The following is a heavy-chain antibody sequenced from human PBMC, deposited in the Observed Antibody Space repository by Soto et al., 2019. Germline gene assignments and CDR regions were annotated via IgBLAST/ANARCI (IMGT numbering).Heavy chain of an antibody. J-gene: IGHJ2*01. Sequence: EVQLLESGGGLVQPGGSLRLSCAGSGFTFINYAMNWVRQAPGKGLEWVSSISGGGDAAFFGDSVRGRFTISRDNSKNTVTLQMNSLRAGDTAVHYCAIKILRSTTRPYYWDFELWGRGTLVTVSS. CDR2: ISGGGDAA. CDR3: AIKILRSTTRPYYWDFEL. V-gene: IGHV3-23*01. D-gene: IGHD2-2*01. CDR1: GFTFINYA.